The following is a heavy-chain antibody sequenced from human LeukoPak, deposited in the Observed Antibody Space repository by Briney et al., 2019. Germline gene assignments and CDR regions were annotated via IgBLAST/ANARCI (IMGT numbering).Heavy chain of an antibody. V-gene: IGHV3-23*01. Sequence: PGGSLRLSCAASGFTFSSYAMSWVRQAPGKGLEWVSAISGSGGSTYYADSVKGRFTISRDNSKNTLYLQMNSLRAEDTAVYYCAKFYYYASSGYYYGGAFDYWGQGTLVTVSS. CDR1: GFTFSSYA. CDR3: AKFYYYASSGYYYGGAFDY. D-gene: IGHD3-22*01. J-gene: IGHJ4*02. CDR2: ISGSGGST.